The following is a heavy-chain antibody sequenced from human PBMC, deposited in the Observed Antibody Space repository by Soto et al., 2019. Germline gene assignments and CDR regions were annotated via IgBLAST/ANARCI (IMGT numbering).Heavy chain of an antibody. V-gene: IGHV1-45*02. J-gene: IGHJ4*02. CDR1: GNTFTYRY. CDR3: ASGGAGSGTFTWELPDH. Sequence: QMQLVQSGAEVKKTGSTVTVSCKALGNTFTYRYLHWVRQAPGQALEWMGWITPFNGDVHYAHKFQERVTITSDRSINTAYMRMSSLRSEDTAMYYCASGGAGSGTFTWELPDHWGQGTLVTVSS. CDR2: ITPFNGDV. D-gene: IGHD1-26*01.